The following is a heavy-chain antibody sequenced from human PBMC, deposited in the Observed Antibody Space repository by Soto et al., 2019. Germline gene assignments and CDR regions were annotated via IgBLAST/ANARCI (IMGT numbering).Heavy chain of an antibody. Sequence: PGESLKISWKASGYSFTSYWIGWVRQLPGEGLELMGIIYPEDSDTRYSPSFRGQVTISADKSISTAYLQWSSLRASDTAMYYCARPFDTSNWYAFWGKGPLVTSPQ. J-gene: IGHJ5*01. V-gene: IGHV5-51*01. D-gene: IGHD2-2*01. CDR2: IYPEDSDT. CDR3: ARPFDTSNWYAF. CDR1: GYSFTSYW.